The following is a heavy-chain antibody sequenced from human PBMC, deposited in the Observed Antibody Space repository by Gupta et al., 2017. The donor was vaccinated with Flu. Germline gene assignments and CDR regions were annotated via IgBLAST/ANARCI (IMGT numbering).Heavy chain of an antibody. CDR2: RSKAYGGTT. J-gene: IGHJ4*02. Sequence: RSKAYGGTTEYAASVKGRFTISRDDSKNIAYLQMNSLETEDTAVYFCSGGGGTDTTESTHWGQGTLVTVSS. D-gene: IGHD1-7*01. CDR3: SGGGGTDTTESTH. V-gene: IGHV3-49*02.